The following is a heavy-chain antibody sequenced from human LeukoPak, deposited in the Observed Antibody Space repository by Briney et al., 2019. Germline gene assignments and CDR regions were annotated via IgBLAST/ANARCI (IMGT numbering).Heavy chain of an antibody. CDR3: ARGLGYSYGYYYGMDV. V-gene: IGHV4-34*01. J-gene: IGHJ6*02. CDR2: INHSGST. Sequence: SETLSLTCAVYGGSFSGYYWSWIRQPPGKGLEWIGEINHSGSTNYNPSPKSRVTISVDTSKNQFSLKLSSVTAADTAEYYCARGLGYSYGYYYGMDVWGQGTTVTVSS. D-gene: IGHD5-18*01. CDR1: GGSFSGYY.